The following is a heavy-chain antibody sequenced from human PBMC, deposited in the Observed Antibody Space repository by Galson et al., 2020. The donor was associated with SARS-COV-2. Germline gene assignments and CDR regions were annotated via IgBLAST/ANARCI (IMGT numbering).Heavy chain of an antibody. Sequence: GESLKISCAASGFTFSNAWMSWVRQAPGKGLEWVGRIKSKTDGGTTDYAAPVKGRFTISRDDSKNTLYLQMNSLKTEDTAVYYCTTARYFDWLWYFDLWGRGTLVTVSS. CDR2: IKSKTDGGTT. D-gene: IGHD3-9*01. CDR3: TTARYFDWLWYFDL. J-gene: IGHJ2*01. V-gene: IGHV3-15*01. CDR1: GFTFSNAW.